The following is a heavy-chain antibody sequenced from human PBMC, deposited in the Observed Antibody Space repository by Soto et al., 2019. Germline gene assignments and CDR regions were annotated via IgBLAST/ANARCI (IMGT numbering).Heavy chain of an antibody. Sequence: GSLRLSCAASGFTFSNAWMSWVRQAPGKGLEWVGRIKSKTDGGTTDYAAPVKGRFTISRDDSKNTLYLQMNSLKTEDTAVYHCTTDPGFWSGFYYYYGMDVWGQGTTVTVSS. J-gene: IGHJ6*02. V-gene: IGHV3-15*01. D-gene: IGHD3-3*01. CDR2: IKSKTDGGTT. CDR3: TTDPGFWSGFYYYYGMDV. CDR1: GFTFSNAW.